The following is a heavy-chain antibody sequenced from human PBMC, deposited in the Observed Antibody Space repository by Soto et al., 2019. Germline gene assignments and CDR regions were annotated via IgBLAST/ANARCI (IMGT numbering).Heavy chain of an antibody. D-gene: IGHD6-6*01. CDR1: GAPITSGHYY. CDR3: ARSMYSTSAQLYYGMDV. CDR2: IFYTYSGST. Sequence: PSETLSLTCTVSGAPITSGHYYWSWVRHHPGKGLEWIGNIFYTYSGSTLYNPSLKSRVTISVDTSKNQFSLKLSSATAADTAVYYCARSMYSTSAQLYYGMDVWGQGTTVTVSS. J-gene: IGHJ6*02. V-gene: IGHV4-31*03.